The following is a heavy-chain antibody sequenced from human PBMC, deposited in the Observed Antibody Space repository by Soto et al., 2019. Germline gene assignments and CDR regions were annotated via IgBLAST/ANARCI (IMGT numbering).Heavy chain of an antibody. V-gene: IGHV3-23*01. Sequence: EVQLLESGGGLVQSGGSLRLSCAASGFTFNSNAMSWVRQAPGKGLEWVSAINGGGGTYYADSVKGRFTISRDNSKNTVSLQMSSLRAEDTAVYYCAKETGGNGWYTIDYWGQGTLVTVSS. CDR2: INGGGGT. CDR1: GFTFNSNA. J-gene: IGHJ4*02. CDR3: AKETGGNGWYTIDY. D-gene: IGHD6-19*01.